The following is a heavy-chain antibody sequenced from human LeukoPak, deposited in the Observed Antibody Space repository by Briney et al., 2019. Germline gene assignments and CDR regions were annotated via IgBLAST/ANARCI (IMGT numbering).Heavy chain of an antibody. CDR1: GYSISSGYY. J-gene: IGHJ5*02. V-gene: IGHV4-38-2*02. CDR2: IYHSGST. CDR3: AREWLEMVRRFDP. Sequence: SETLSLTCTVSGYSISSGYYWGWIRQPPGKGLEWIGSIYHSGSTYYNPSLKSRVTISVDTSKNQFSLKLSSVTAADTAVYYCAREWLEMVRRFDPWGQGTLVTVSS. D-gene: IGHD5-24*01.